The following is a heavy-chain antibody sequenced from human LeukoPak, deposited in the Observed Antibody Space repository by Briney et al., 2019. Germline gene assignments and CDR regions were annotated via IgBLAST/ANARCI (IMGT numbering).Heavy chain of an antibody. Sequence: SETLSLTCAVYGGSFSGFSWNWVRQPPGKGLEWIGEIIHSGNTNYNPSLKSRVTISVDTSNNQFSLRLTSVTAADTAVYYCARVGNYYGSGSYYGKPENWFDPWGQGTLVTVSS. CDR1: GGSFSGFS. J-gene: IGHJ5*02. CDR3: ARVGNYYGSGSYYGKPENWFDP. V-gene: IGHV4-34*12. CDR2: IIHSGNT. D-gene: IGHD3-10*01.